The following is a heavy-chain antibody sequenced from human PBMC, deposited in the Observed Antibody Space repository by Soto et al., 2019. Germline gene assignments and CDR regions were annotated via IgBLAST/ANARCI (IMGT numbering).Heavy chain of an antibody. J-gene: IGHJ4*02. CDR3: AREAGRGDKYYFDY. Sequence: GGSLRLSCAASGFTFSSYAMHWVRQAPGKGLEWVAVISYDGSNKYYADSVKGRFTISRDNSKNTLYLQMNSLRAEDTAVYYCAREAGRGDKYYFDYWGQGTLVTVSS. CDR2: ISYDGSNK. V-gene: IGHV3-30-3*01. CDR1: GFTFSSYA. D-gene: IGHD3-10*01.